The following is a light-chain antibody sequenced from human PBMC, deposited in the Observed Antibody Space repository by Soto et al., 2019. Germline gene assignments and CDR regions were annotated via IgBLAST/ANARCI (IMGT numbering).Light chain of an antibody. CDR2: KAS. V-gene: IGKV1-5*03. J-gene: IGKJ1*01. CDR1: QSINNW. CDR3: QQYDFNPWT. Sequence: DIPMTQSPSSLSASVGARVTITYRASQSINNWVAWYHQKPGKAPKLLIYKASSLESGVPSRFSGSASGTEFTLTISSLQPDDSGTYYCQQYDFNPWTFGLGTKVEIK.